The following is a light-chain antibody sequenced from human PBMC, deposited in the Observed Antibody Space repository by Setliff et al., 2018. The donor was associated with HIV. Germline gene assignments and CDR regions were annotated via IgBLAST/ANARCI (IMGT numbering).Light chain of an antibody. Sequence: QSVLTQPASVSGSPGQSLTISCTGTSSDVGDYNYVSWYQQHPGKAPKLMIYDVSNRPSGVSNRFSGSKSGNTASLTISGLQAEDEADYYCSSYTSSSTRVFGTGTKVTV. V-gene: IGLV2-14*03. CDR2: DVS. J-gene: IGLJ1*01. CDR3: SSYTSSSTRV. CDR1: SSDVGDYNY.